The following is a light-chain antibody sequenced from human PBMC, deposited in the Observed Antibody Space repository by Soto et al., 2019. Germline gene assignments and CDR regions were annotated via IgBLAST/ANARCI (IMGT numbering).Light chain of an antibody. CDR1: QSVSTF. CDR2: AVS. J-gene: IGKJ1*01. Sequence: EIVLTQSPGTLSLSPGERATLSCRASQSVSTFLAWYQQKPGQAPRLLIYAVSNRAPGIPARFSGSGSGTEFTLTISSLQPEDFAVYYCQQNSNWQGSFGRGTKVDIK. V-gene: IGKV3D-11*02. CDR3: QQNSNWQGS.